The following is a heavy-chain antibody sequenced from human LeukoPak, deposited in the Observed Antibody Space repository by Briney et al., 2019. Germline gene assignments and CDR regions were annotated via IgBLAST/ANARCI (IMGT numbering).Heavy chain of an antibody. CDR3: AKDTPAEQWLFFGGVNWFDP. V-gene: IGHV3-23*01. CDR1: GFTFSSYG. J-gene: IGHJ5*02. D-gene: IGHD6-19*01. Sequence: GGSLRLSCAASGFTFSSYGMSWVRQAPGKGLEWVSAISGSGGSTYYADSVKGRFTISRDNSKNTLYLQMNSLRAEDTAVYYCAKDTPAEQWLFFGGVNWFDPWGQETLVTVSS. CDR2: ISGSGGST.